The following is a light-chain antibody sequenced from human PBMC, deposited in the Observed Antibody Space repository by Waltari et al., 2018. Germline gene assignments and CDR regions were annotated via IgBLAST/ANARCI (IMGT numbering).Light chain of an antibody. J-gene: IGLJ2*01. CDR1: SSDVGYYNL. CDR2: EVN. Sequence: QSALTQPASLSGSPGQSITISCTGTSSDVGYYNLVSWYQQHPGKAPKLMIYEVNKRPSGVSIRFSASKSGNTASLTISGRQAEDEADYHCCSYAGGSTFVVFGGGTKLTVL. V-gene: IGLV2-23*02. CDR3: CSYAGGSTFVV.